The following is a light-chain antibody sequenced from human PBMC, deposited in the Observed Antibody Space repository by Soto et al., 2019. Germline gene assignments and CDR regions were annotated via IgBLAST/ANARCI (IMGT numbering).Light chain of an antibody. J-gene: IGKJ5*01. CDR2: AAS. CDR3: QQSYSTTIT. Sequence: DIQMTQSPSSLSASVGDRVTITCRASQSISNYLNWYQQKPGNAPKVLIYAASNLQSGVPSRFSGSGSGTDFNLTISSLQTEDFATYYCQQSYSTTITVGQGTRLEIK. V-gene: IGKV1-39*01. CDR1: QSISNY.